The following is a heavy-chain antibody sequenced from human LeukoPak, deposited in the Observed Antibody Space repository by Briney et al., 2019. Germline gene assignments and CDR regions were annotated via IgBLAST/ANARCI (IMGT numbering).Heavy chain of an antibody. Sequence: ASVKVSCKASGYTFTSYDINWVRQATGQGLEWMGWMNPNSGNTGYAQKFQGRVTITRNTSISTAYMELSSLRSEDTAVYYCARVGTYYYDSIYAFGIWGQGTMVTVSS. V-gene: IGHV1-8*03. J-gene: IGHJ3*02. D-gene: IGHD3-22*01. CDR3: ARVGTYYYDSIYAFGI. CDR2: MNPNSGNT. CDR1: GYTFTSYD.